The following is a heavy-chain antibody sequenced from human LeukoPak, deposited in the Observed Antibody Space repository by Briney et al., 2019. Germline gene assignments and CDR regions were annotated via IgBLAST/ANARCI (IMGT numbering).Heavy chain of an antibody. CDR3: ARNYYDSSGYYQYFQH. Sequence: GGSPRLSYAASGFTFSSYSMNWVRQAPGKGLEWVSSISSSSSYIYYADSVKGRFTISRDNAKNSLYLQMNSLRAEDTAVYYCARNYYDSSGYYQYFQHWGQGTLVTVSS. J-gene: IGHJ1*01. CDR2: ISSSSSYI. D-gene: IGHD3-22*01. V-gene: IGHV3-21*01. CDR1: GFTFSSYS.